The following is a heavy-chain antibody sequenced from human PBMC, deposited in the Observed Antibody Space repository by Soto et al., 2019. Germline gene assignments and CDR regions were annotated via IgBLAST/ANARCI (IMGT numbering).Heavy chain of an antibody. D-gene: IGHD3-16*02. V-gene: IGHV4-34*01. CDR2: INHSGCT. CDR1: GGSFSGYY. Sequence: QVQLQQWGAGLLKPSETLSLTCAVYGGSFSGYYWSWIRQPPGKGLEWIGEINHSGCTNYNPSLKSRLTISVDTSKNQFSLKLSSVTAADTAVYYCATDLFSGYYDYIWGSYRYSFWGQGTLVTVSS. J-gene: IGHJ4*02. CDR3: ATDLFSGYYDYIWGSYRYSF.